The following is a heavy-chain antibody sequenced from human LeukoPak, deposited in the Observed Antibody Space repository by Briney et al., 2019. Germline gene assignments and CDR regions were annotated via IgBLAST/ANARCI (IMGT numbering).Heavy chain of an antibody. CDR3: AAGARWQLLDY. CDR2: FDAPEDGEI. CDR1: GYTLTELS. D-gene: IGHD4-23*01. V-gene: IGHV1-24*01. Sequence: GASVKVSCKVSGYTLTELSIHWVRQAPGKGREGMGGFDAPEDGEIQYSQKFQGRVTMTEDTSTDTAYMELSTLRSEDTAVYYCAAGARWQLLDYWGQGTLVTVSS. J-gene: IGHJ4*02.